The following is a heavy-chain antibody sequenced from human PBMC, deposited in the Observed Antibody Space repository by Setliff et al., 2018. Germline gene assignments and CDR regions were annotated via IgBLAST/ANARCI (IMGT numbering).Heavy chain of an antibody. V-gene: IGHV3-30*02. CDR1: GFTFSSYG. CDR2: IRYDGSNK. D-gene: IGHD6-13*01. Sequence: PGGSLRLSCAASGFTFSSYGMHWVRQAPGKGLEWVAFIRYDGSNKYYADSVKGRFTISRDNSKNTLYLQMNSLRAEDTAVYYCARVAAAGPSILYMDVWGKGTTVTVSS. CDR3: ARVAAAGPSILYMDV. J-gene: IGHJ6*03.